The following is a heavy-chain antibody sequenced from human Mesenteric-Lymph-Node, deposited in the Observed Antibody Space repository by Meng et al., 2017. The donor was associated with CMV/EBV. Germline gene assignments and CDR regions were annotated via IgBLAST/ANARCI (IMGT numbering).Heavy chain of an antibody. Sequence: PPLQESVAGLVEQSETLSPPCTVSGGCNSCSSYYWSWTRQPPGKGLEWIGEIKHSGSTNYNPSLKSRVTISVDTSKNQFSLKLSSVTAADTAVYYCARHQRWLKSEGGFNYWGQGTLVTVSS. J-gene: IGHJ4*02. CDR1: GGCNSCSSYY. D-gene: IGHD4-23*01. CDR2: IKHSGST. V-gene: IGHV4-39*01. CDR3: ARHQRWLKSEGGFNY.